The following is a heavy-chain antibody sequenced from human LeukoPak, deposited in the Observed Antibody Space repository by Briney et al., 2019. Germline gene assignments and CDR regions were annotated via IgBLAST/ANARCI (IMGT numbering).Heavy chain of an antibody. J-gene: IGHJ4*02. V-gene: IGHV3-23*01. CDR1: GFTFSSYA. CDR2: ISGSGGST. Sequence: GGSLRLSCAASGFTFSSYAMSWVRQAPGKGLEWVSAISGSGGSTYYADSVKGRFTISRDNSKNTLYLQMNSLRAEDTAVYYCAKDPSSGYYPTSWYFDYWGQGTLVTVSP. CDR3: AKDPSSGYYPTSWYFDY. D-gene: IGHD3-22*01.